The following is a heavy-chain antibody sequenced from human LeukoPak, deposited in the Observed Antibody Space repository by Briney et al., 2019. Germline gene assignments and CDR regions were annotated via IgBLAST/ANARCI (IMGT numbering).Heavy chain of an antibody. J-gene: IGHJ3*02. CDR3: ARDGTRGDFWSGYYTGIAFDI. D-gene: IGHD3-3*01. Sequence: SVKVSCKASGGTFSSYAISWVRQAPGQGLEWMGGIIPIFGTANYAQKFQGRVTITADESTSTAYMELRSLRSDDTAVYYCARDGTRGDFWSGYYTGIAFDIWGQGTMVTVSS. V-gene: IGHV1-69*13. CDR1: GGTFSSYA. CDR2: IIPIFGTA.